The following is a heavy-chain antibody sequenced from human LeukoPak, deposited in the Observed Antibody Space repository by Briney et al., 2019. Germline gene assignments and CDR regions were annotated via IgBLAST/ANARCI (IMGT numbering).Heavy chain of an antibody. V-gene: IGHV1-8*03. Sequence: GASVKVSCKASGYTFISYDMNWVRQVSGQGLEWMGWMHPNSGNADYAQKFQGRVTINRNTSISTAFMELSSLRSEDTAVYYCARRAVGNSYYYSMDVWGKGTTVTVSS. D-gene: IGHD6-19*01. CDR2: MHPNSGNA. CDR1: GYTFISYD. CDR3: ARRAVGNSYYYSMDV. J-gene: IGHJ6*03.